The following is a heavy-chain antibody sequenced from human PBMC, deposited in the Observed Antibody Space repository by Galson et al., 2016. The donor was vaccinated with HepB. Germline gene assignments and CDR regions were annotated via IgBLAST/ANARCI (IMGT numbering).Heavy chain of an antibody. CDR3: ASSRNWYVFDF. V-gene: IGHV4-34*01. Sequence: SETLSLTCAVYSGSFSAYSWSWIRQPPGRGLEWIGDITHRGSTDYNPSLKSRVTMSVDTSKSQFSLNVSSVTAADTAVYYCASSRNWYVFDFWGRGALVTVSS. J-gene: IGHJ4*02. CDR1: SGSFSAYS. D-gene: IGHD1-1*01. CDR2: ITHRGST.